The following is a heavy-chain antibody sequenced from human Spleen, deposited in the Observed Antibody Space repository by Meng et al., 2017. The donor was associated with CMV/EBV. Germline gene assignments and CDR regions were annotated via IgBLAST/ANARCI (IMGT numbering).Heavy chain of an antibody. D-gene: IGHD6-13*01. CDR2: ISGSGDST. CDR3: AKDAAAAGIGRGFDP. Sequence: GGSLRLSCAASGFTFSSYAMSWVRQAPGKGLEWVSGISGSGDSTYYADSVKGRFTISRDNSKNTLYLQMNSLRAEDTAVYYCAKDAAAAGIGRGFDPWGQGTLVTVSS. CDR1: GFTFSSYA. J-gene: IGHJ5*02. V-gene: IGHV3-23*01.